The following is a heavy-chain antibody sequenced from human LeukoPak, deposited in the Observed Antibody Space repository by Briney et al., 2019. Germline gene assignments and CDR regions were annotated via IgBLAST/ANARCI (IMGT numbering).Heavy chain of an antibody. V-gene: IGHV3-48*03. CDR1: GFSFSNYE. J-gene: IGHJ4*02. CDR3: ARDRWRSGVYEGDFDY. D-gene: IGHD5/OR15-5a*01. CDR2: IDATGNII. Sequence: PGGSLRLSCAASGFSFSNYEMNWVRQAPGKGLEWLSYIDATGNIIYYADSVKGRFTISRHNDKNSLYLQMNSLRVEDTAVYYCARDRWRSGVYEGDFDYWGQGTLVTVSS.